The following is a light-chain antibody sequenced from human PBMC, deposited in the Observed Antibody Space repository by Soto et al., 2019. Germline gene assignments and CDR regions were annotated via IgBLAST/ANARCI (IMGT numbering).Light chain of an antibody. J-gene: IGKJ4*01. CDR1: QSVGRT. Sequence: DVQMTQSPSSLSAFVGDRGTITCRASQSVGRTGNWYQQKPGTAPKLLIYAASSLPAGVPSRFSGSGAGTEFTLTINRLQPEDFATYDCQQSYSPRTFGGGTKVDIK. CDR2: AAS. V-gene: IGKV1-39*01. CDR3: QQSYSPRT.